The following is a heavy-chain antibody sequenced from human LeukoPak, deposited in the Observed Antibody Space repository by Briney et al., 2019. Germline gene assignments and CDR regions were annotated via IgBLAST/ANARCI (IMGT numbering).Heavy chain of an antibody. CDR2: INWNGSST. Sequence: GGPLRLSCAPSGFTFDDYVMRGVRQAPGKGLEWVSSINWNGSSTGYADAVKRRFTISRDNAKHSLYLQMNRLRAEDTALYYCASGSYGRGDEFDYWGQGTLVTVSS. CDR1: GFTFDDYV. CDR3: ASGSYGRGDEFDY. J-gene: IGHJ4*02. D-gene: IGHD3-22*01. V-gene: IGHV3-20*04.